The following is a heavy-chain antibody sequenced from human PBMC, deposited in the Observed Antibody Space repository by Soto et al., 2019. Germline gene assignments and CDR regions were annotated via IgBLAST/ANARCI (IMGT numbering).Heavy chain of an antibody. CDR1: EFTFSSYA. Sequence: PGGSLRLSCAASEFTFSSYAMNWVRQAPGKGLEWVSVISGGGGTTYYADSVKGRFRISRDNSKNTLYLQMNSLRVEDTAVYYCAKGKVAYDNSGLQYFYYFPMNVWCQGTTVTVSS. CDR3: AKGKVAYDNSGLQYFYYFPMNV. CDR2: ISGGGGTT. V-gene: IGHV3-23*01. J-gene: IGHJ6*02. D-gene: IGHD3-22*01.